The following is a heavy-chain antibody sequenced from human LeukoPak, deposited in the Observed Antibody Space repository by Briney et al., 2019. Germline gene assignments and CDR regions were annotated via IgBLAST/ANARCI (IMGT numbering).Heavy chain of an antibody. CDR2: IYTSGST. J-gene: IGHJ4*02. Sequence: SETLSLTCTVSGGSISSGSYYWSWIRQPAGKGLEWIGRIYTSGSTNYNPSLKSRVTISVDTSKNQFSLKLSSVTAADTAVYYCARAGGDYDPYYFDYWGQGTLVTVSS. CDR1: GGSISSGSYY. V-gene: IGHV4-61*02. D-gene: IGHD4-17*01. CDR3: ARAGGDYDPYYFDY.